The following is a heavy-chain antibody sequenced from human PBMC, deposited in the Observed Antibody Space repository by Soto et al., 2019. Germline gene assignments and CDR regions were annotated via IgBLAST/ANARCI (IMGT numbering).Heavy chain of an antibody. J-gene: IGHJ6*02. CDR2: INHSGST. V-gene: IGHV4-34*01. Sequence: SETLSLTCAVYGWSFSGYYWSWIRQPPGKGLEWIGEINHSGSTNYNPSLKSRVTISVDTSKNQFSLKLSSVTAADTAVYYCARGFGYSYGYWYYYGMDVWGQGTTVT. CDR3: ARGFGYSYGYWYYYGMDV. D-gene: IGHD5-18*01. CDR1: GWSFSGYY.